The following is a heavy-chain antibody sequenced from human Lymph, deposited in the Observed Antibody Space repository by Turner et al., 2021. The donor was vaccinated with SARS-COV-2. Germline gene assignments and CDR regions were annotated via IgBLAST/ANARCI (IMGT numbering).Heavy chain of an antibody. CDR2: ISGSGGST. CDR1: GFTFNNYA. CDR3: ANLYPTVSWEFPYGMDV. V-gene: IGHV3-23*01. J-gene: IGHJ6*02. Sequence: EVQLLESGGGLVQPGGSLRLSCAASGFTFNNYAMSWVRRAPGKGLEWVSTISGSGGSTYYADSVKGRFIISRDNSKNTLYLQMNSLRAEDTAVYYCANLYPTVSWEFPYGMDVWGQGTTVTVSS. D-gene: IGHD3-16*01.